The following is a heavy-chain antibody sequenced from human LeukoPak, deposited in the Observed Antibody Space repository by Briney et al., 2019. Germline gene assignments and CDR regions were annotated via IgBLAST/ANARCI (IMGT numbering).Heavy chain of an antibody. CDR2: IYYSGST. CDR1: GGSISSYY. D-gene: IGHD6-13*01. J-gene: IGHJ4*02. V-gene: IGHV4-59*01. CDR3: ARGNGAAAHFR. Sequence: PSETLSLTCTVSGGSISSYYWSWIRQPPGKGLEWIGYIYYSGSTNYNPSLKSRVTISVDTSKNQFSLKLSSVTAADTAVYYCARGNGAAAHFRWGQGTLVTVSS.